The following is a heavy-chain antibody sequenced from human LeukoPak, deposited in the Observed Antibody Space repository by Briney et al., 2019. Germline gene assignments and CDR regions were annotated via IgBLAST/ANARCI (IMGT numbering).Heavy chain of an antibody. CDR3: ATFPLRYCSSTSCYLYYYYGTDV. Sequence: ASVKVSCKASGYTFTSYGISWVRQAPGQGLEWMGWISAYNGNTNYAQKLQGRVTMTTDTSTSTAYMELRSLRSDDTAVYYCATFPLRYCSSTSCYLYYYYGTDVWGQGTTVTVSS. CDR1: GYTFTSYG. D-gene: IGHD2-2*01. J-gene: IGHJ6*02. V-gene: IGHV1-18*01. CDR2: ISAYNGNT.